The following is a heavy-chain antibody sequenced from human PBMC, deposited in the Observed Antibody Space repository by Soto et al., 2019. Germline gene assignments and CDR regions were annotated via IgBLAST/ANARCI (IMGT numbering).Heavy chain of an antibody. CDR2: ISASGGSA. J-gene: IGHJ4*02. V-gene: IGHV3-23*01. Sequence: GGSLRLSWAASGFTFSSYSMNWVRQAPGKGLEWVSRISASGGSADYADSVKGRFTISRDNSENTLYMQVNSLRAEDTAMYYCAKAALPHDTGEVFDHWGQGSPVTVSS. CDR1: GFTFSSYS. D-gene: IGHD4-17*01. CDR3: AKAALPHDTGEVFDH.